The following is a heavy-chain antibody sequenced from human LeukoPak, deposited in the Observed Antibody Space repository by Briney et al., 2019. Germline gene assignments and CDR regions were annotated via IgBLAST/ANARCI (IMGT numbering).Heavy chain of an antibody. CDR1: GFTFSSYA. V-gene: IGHV3-30-3*01. Sequence: PGGSLRLSCAASGFTFSSYAMHWVRQAPGKGLEWVAVISYDGSNKYYADSVKGRFTISRDNSKNTLYLQMNSLRAEDTAVYYCARDPIVAVPALNYYFDYWGQGTLVTVAS. CDR2: ISYDGSNK. J-gene: IGHJ4*02. D-gene: IGHD2-2*01. CDR3: ARDPIVAVPALNYYFDY.